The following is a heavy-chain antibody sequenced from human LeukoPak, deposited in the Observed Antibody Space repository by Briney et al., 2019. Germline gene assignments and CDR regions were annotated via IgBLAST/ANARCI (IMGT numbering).Heavy chain of an antibody. V-gene: IGHV3-66*02. CDR1: GFSVSSNY. Sequence: GGSQRLSCAASGFSVSSNYMSWVRQAPGKGLEWVSVFYSGGSTYYADSVKGRFTISRDTSKNTLYLQMNSLRVEDTAVYYCARETSTQCSGGSCFFDYWGQGTLVTVSS. CDR3: ARETSTQCSGGSCFFDY. J-gene: IGHJ4*02. CDR2: FYSGGST. D-gene: IGHD2-15*01.